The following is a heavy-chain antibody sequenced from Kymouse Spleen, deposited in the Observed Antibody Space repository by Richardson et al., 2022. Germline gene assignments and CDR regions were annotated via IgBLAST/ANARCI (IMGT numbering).Heavy chain of an antibody. J-gene: IGHJ6*02. V-gene: IGHV3-74*01. Sequence: EVQLVESGGGLVQPGGSLRLSCAASGFTFSSYWMHWVRQAPGKGLVWVSRINSDGSSTSYADSVKGRFTISRDNAKNTLYLQMNSLRAEDTAVYYCARDRGTMVRGVMTYYYYGMDVWGQGTTVTVSS. D-gene: IGHD3-10*01. CDR1: GFTFSSYW. CDR3: ARDRGTMVRGVMTYYYYGMDV. CDR2: INSDGSST.